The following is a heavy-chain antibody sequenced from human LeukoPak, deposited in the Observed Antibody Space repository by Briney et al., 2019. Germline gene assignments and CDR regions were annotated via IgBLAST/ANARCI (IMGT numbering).Heavy chain of an antibody. J-gene: IGHJ6*03. CDR3: ARVTYSSSEVWGVLDYYYYYCMDV. D-gene: IGHD6-6*01. CDR1: CYSMSSVYH. V-gene: IGHV4-38-2*02. CDR2: IYHTHTT. Sequence: SDSLSLTHTLSCYSMSSVYHWGSIRQPPGKGLDWFLIIYHTHTTHYTPSLKSRVNISVGTSKHQFSLKLSSVNAADTAVYYCARVTYSSSEVWGVLDYYYYYCMDVWGKGTTVTVSS.